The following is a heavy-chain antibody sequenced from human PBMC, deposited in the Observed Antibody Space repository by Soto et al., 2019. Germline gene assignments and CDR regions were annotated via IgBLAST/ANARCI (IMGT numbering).Heavy chain of an antibody. CDR2: ISYDGRHK. D-gene: IGHD1-26*01. J-gene: IGHJ6*02. Sequence: PGGSLRLSCALAAFTSSSYAMQWVRHAASKVLGWVAVISYDGRHKSYAGSVKGRFTISRTNSKNTLYQQMNSMRAEETAVYYCARRGVVGATDADGMDVWGQGTTVTVSS. V-gene: IGHV3-30-3*01. CDR3: ARRGVVGATDADGMDV. CDR1: AFTSSSYA.